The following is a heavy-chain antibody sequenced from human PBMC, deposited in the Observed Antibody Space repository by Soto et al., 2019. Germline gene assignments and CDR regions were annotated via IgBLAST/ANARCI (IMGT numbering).Heavy chain of an antibody. CDR1: GGSISSYY. J-gene: IGHJ6*02. CDR2: IYYSGST. CDR3: ASRITMVRGVIRDHYDDGMDV. D-gene: IGHD3-10*01. Sequence: SETLSLTCTVSGGSISSYYWSLMRRPPGKGLEGIGYIYYSGSTNYNPSLKSRVTISVDTSKNQFSLKLSSVTAADTAVYYCASRITMVRGVIRDHYDDGMDVWGQGTXVTVSS. V-gene: IGHV4-59*01.